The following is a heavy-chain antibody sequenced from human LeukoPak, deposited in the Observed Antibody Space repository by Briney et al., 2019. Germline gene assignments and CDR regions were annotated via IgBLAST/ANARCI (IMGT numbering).Heavy chain of an antibody. V-gene: IGHV4-31*03. D-gene: IGHD3-22*01. CDR2: IYNSGTI. Sequence: SQTLSLTCTVSGGSVSSGGYYWSWIRQHPGKGLEWIGYIYNSGTIYYNPSLKSRVTISVDTSKNQFSLRLSSVTAADTAVYYCARVSRYYDSTIPNAFDIWGQGTMVTVSS. J-gene: IGHJ3*02. CDR1: GGSVSSGGYY. CDR3: ARVSRYYDSTIPNAFDI.